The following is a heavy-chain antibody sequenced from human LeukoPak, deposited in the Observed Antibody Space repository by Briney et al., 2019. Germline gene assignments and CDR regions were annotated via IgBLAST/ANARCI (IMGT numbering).Heavy chain of an antibody. Sequence: GGSLRLSCAASGFTFSSYWMHWVRQAPGKGLVWVSRINSDGSSTSYADSVKGRFTISRDNAKNTLYLQMNSLRDDDTAVYYCARAKRPMVLDHWGQGTLVTVSS. CDR3: ARAKRPMVLDH. CDR2: INSDGSST. D-gene: IGHD3-10*01. J-gene: IGHJ4*02. CDR1: GFTFSSYW. V-gene: IGHV3-74*01.